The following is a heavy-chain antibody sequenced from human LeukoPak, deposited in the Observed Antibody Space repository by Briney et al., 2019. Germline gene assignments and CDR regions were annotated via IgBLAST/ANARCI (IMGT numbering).Heavy chain of an antibody. D-gene: IGHD3-22*01. J-gene: IGHJ4*02. CDR1: GYTFTNYG. V-gene: IGHV1-18*01. CDR2: ISVYNGNT. CDR3: ARVRYSYESSGYYPNYFDY. Sequence: ASVKVSCKASGYTFTNYGITWVRQAPGQGLEWMRWISVYNGNTNYVQKFQGRVTMTTDTSTSTAYMELRSLRSDDTAVYYCARVRYSYESSGYYPNYFDYWGQGTLVTVSS.